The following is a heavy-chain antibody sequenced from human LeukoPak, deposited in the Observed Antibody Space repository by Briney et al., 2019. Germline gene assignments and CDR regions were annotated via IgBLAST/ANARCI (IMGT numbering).Heavy chain of an antibody. V-gene: IGHV4-39*07. Sequence: SETLSLTCTVSGGSISSSSYYWGWIRQPPGKGLEWIGSIYYSGSTYYNPSLKSRVTISVDTSKNQFSLKLSSVTAADTAVYYCARVGTYCGGDCYPEWGYWGQGTLVTVSS. D-gene: IGHD2-21*02. CDR1: GGSISSSSYY. CDR3: ARVGTYCGGDCYPEWGY. CDR2: IYYSGST. J-gene: IGHJ4*02.